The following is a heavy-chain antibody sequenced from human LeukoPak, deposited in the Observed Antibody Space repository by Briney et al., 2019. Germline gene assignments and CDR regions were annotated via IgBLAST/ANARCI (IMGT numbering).Heavy chain of an antibody. V-gene: IGHV4-4*07. CDR3: ARDSYYYGSGTPFDY. Sequence: SETLSLTCTVSGGSFSSHYWSWIRQPAGKGLEWIGRIYTSGSTNYNPSLKSRVTMSVDTSKNQFSLKLSSVTAADTAVHYCARDSYYYGSGTPFDYWGQGTLVTVSS. CDR1: GGSFSSHY. CDR2: IYTSGST. J-gene: IGHJ4*02. D-gene: IGHD3-10*01.